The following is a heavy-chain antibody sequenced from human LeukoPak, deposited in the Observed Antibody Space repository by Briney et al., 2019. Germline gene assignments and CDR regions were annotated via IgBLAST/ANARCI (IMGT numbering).Heavy chain of an antibody. Sequence: PGGSLRLSCAASGFTFSDHYMDWVRQAQGKGLEWVSYISSSGSTIYYADSVKGRFTISRDNAKNSLYLQMNSLRAEDTAVYYCARDEYYYDSSGYPPDYWGQGTLVTVSS. J-gene: IGHJ4*02. CDR3: ARDEYYYDSSGYPPDY. CDR1: GFTFSDHY. CDR2: ISSSGSTI. V-gene: IGHV3-11*04. D-gene: IGHD3-22*01.